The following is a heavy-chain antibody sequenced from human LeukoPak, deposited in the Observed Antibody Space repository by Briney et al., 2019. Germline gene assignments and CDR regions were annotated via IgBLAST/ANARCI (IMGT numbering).Heavy chain of an antibody. J-gene: IGHJ4*02. D-gene: IGHD2-8*01. CDR1: GASISNPTYH. Sequence: SETLSLTGTVSGASISNPTYHWGWIRQPLGKGLEWIGSMYYTGITYHNPSLKSRVTISLDTSKNQFSLKLNSVTAADTAVYYCARLTNGNPGDYWGQGTLVTVSS. CDR2: MYYTGIT. CDR3: ARLTNGNPGDY. V-gene: IGHV4-39*07.